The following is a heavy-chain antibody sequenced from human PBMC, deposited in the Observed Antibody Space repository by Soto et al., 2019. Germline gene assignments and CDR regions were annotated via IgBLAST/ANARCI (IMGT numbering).Heavy chain of an antibody. CDR2: FDPEDGET. J-gene: IGHJ6*02. V-gene: IGHV1-24*01. D-gene: IGHD5-18*01. Sequence: ASGKVSCKESGYTVPELSMHWVRQAPGKGLEWMGGFDPEDGETIYAQRFQGRVTMTEDTSTDTAYMELSSLRSEDTAVYYCATDLYTAKAVSRYYYGFGYRGQGTTFTVSS. CDR3: ATDLYTAKAVSRYYYGFGY. CDR1: GYTVPELS.